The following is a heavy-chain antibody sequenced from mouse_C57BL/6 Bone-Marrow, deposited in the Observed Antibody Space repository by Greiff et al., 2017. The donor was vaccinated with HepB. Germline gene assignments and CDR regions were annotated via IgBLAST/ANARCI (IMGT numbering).Heavy chain of an antibody. Sequence: VQGVESGAELVKPGASVKLSCKASGYTFTSYWMHWVKQRPGQGLEWIGMIHPNSGSTNYNEKFKSKATLTVDKSSSTAYMQLSSLTSEDSAVYYCARAGYAMDYWGQGTSVTVSS. CDR1: GYTFTSYW. CDR2: IHPNSGST. J-gene: IGHJ4*01. V-gene: IGHV1-64*01. CDR3: ARAGYAMDY.